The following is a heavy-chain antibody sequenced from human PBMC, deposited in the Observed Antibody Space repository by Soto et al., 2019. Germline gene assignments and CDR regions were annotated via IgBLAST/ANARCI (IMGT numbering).Heavy chain of an antibody. J-gene: IGHJ3*02. CDR1: GGTFSSYT. CDR3: ARSSYCSSTSCYGAFDI. V-gene: IGHV1-69*02. Sequence: SVKVSCKASGGTFSSYTISWVRQAPGQGLEWMGRIIPILGIANYAQKFQGRVTITADKPTSTAYMELSSLRSEDTAVYYCARSSYCSSTSCYGAFDIWGQGTMVTVSS. CDR2: IIPILGIA. D-gene: IGHD2-2*01.